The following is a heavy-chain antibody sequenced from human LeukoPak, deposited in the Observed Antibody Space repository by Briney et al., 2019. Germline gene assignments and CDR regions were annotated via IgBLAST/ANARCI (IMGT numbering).Heavy chain of an antibody. J-gene: IGHJ4*02. CDR3: ARVQIGYSSSWTLDY. V-gene: IGHV3-74*03. D-gene: IGHD6-13*01. Sequence: PGGSLRLSCAASGFSFSATWMHWVRQSPGKGLVWVARITSDGFSTTYAESVKGRFTISRDNAKNSLYLQMNSLRAEDTAVYYCARVQIGYSSSWTLDYWGQGTLVTVSS. CDR1: GFSFSATW. CDR2: ITSDGFST.